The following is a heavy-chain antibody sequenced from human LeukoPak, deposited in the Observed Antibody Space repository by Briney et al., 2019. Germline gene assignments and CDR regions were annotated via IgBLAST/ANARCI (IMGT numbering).Heavy chain of an antibody. V-gene: IGHV3-21*01. CDR2: ISSSSSYI. CDR1: GFTFSSYS. J-gene: IGHJ1*01. Sequence: PGGSLRLSCAASGFTFSSYSMNWVRQAPGKGLEWVSSISSSSSYIYYADSVKGRFTISRDNAKNSLYLQMNSLRAEDTAVYYCARERDYYGSGSYDVDWGQGPWSPSPQ. D-gene: IGHD3-10*01. CDR3: ARERDYYGSGSYDVD.